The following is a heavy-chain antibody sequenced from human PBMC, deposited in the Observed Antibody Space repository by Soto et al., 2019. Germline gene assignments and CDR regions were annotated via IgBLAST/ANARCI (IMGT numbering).Heavy chain of an antibody. CDR2: IFYSGSS. D-gene: IGHD3-22*01. J-gene: IGHJ5*02. V-gene: IGHV4-59*01. CDR3: ARVGFHDSTDYYYSFDP. Sequence: ETLSLTCTVSGGSISGYYWSWIRQPPGKGLEWIGHIFYSGSSNYNPSLKSRVTISVDKSKNQFSLKLSSVTAADTAVYYCARVGFHDSTDYYYSFDPWGQGTLVTVSS. CDR1: GGSISGYY.